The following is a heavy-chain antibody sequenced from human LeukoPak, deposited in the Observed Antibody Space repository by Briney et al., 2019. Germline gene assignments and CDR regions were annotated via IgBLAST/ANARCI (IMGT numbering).Heavy chain of an antibody. Sequence: GGSLRLSCAASGFTFDDYAMHWVRQAPGKGLGWVSLISWDGGSTYYADSVKGRFTISRDNSKNSLYLQMNSLRAEDTALYYCAKDMGFLEWLQQIDYWGQGTLVTVSS. CDR3: AKDMGFLEWLQQIDY. CDR2: ISWDGGST. D-gene: IGHD3-3*01. V-gene: IGHV3-43D*03. CDR1: GFTFDDYA. J-gene: IGHJ4*02.